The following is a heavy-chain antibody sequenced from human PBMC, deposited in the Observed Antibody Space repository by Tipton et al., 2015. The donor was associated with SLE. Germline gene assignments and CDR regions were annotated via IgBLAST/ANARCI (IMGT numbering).Heavy chain of an antibody. CDR2: MNPNSGNT. J-gene: IGHJ4*02. D-gene: IGHD6-19*01. CDR1: GYTFTSYD. Sequence: QSGAEVKKPGASVKVSCKASGYTFTSYDINWVRQATGQGLEWMGWMNPNSGNTGYAQKFQGRVTMTRDTSTSTVYMELSSLRSEDTAVYYCAGGEQWLVGDYWGQGTLVTGSS. V-gene: IGHV1-8*01. CDR3: AGGEQWLVGDY.